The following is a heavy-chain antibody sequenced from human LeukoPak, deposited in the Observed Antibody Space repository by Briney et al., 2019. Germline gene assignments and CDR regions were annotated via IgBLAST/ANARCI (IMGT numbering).Heavy chain of an antibody. CDR1: GGSISSGGYY. D-gene: IGHD5-12*01. CDR3: ARGYSGYDFRVHAFDI. Sequence: SETLSLTCTVSGGSISSGGYYWSWIRQHPGKGLEWIGYIYYSGSTYYNPSLKSRVTISVDTSKNQFSLKLSSVTAADTAVYYCARGYSGYDFRVHAFDIWGQGTMVTVSS. CDR2: IYYSGST. J-gene: IGHJ3*02. V-gene: IGHV4-31*03.